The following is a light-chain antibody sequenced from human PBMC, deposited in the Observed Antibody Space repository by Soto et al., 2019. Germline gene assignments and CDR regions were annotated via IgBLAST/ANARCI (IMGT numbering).Light chain of an antibody. J-gene: IGKJ1*01. CDR1: QSLLHTNGYNY. CDR2: LAS. CDR3: RQPLQTPWT. Sequence: DIVMTQSPLTLPVTPGEPASISCRSSQSLLHTNGYNYLDWYLQKPGQSPQLLIYLASYRASGVPDRFSGSGSGTDFTLKISRVEAEDVGVYYCRQPLQTPWTFGQGTKVEVK. V-gene: IGKV2-28*01.